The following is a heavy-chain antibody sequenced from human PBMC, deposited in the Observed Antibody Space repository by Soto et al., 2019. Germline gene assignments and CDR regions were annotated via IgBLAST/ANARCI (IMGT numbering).Heavy chain of an antibody. CDR3: AGAGITIFGVVDAFDI. V-gene: IGHV1-18*01. Sequence: ASVKVSCKASGYTFTSYGISWVRQAPGQGLEWMGWISAYNGNTNYAQKLQGRVTMTTDTSTSTAYMELRSLRSDDTAVYYCAGAGITIFGVVDAFDIWGQGTMVTVSS. CDR2: ISAYNGNT. J-gene: IGHJ3*02. CDR1: GYTFTSYG. D-gene: IGHD3-3*01.